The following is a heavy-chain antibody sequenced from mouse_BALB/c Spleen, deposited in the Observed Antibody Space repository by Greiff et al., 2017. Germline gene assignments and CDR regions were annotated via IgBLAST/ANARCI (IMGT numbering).Heavy chain of an antibody. CDR3: ARKGVGAPGFAY. CDR2: ISSGSSTI. J-gene: IGHJ3*01. CDR1: GFTFSSFG. Sequence: EVKLMESGGGLVQPGGSRKLSCAASGFTFSSFGMHWVRQAPEKGLEWVAYISSGSSTIYYADTVKGRFTISRDNPKNTLFLQMTSLRSEDTAMYDCARKGVGAPGFAYWGQGTLVTVSA. D-gene: IGHD4-1*01. V-gene: IGHV5-17*02.